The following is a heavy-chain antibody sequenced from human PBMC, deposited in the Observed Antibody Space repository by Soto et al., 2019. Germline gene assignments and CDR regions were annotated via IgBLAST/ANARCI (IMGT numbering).Heavy chain of an antibody. J-gene: IGHJ3*02. CDR3: TRAPSYGAFDI. CDR2: INPSGGST. V-gene: IGHV1-46*03. Sequence: GASAKVCCKASGYTFTSYYIHWVRQAPGQGLEWMGIINPSGGSTTYAQKFQGRVTMTRDTSTRTVYMELSSLRSEDTAVYYCTRAPSYGAFDIWGQGTMVTVSS. D-gene: IGHD4-17*01. CDR1: GYTFTSYY.